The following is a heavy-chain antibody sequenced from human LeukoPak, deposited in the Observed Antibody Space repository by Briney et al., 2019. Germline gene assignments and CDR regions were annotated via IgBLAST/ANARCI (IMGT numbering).Heavy chain of an antibody. CDR2: INPNGGCT. V-gene: IGHV1-2*02. Sequence: ASVKVSCKASGYTFTGYYMHWVRQAPGQGLAWMGWINPNGGCTNCAQKFQGRVTMTRDTSLSTAYMALSRLSSDDTAVDYCARDYYYESSGYYFDYWGQGTLVTVSS. D-gene: IGHD3-22*01. CDR3: ARDYYYESSGYYFDY. J-gene: IGHJ4*02. CDR1: GYTFTGYY.